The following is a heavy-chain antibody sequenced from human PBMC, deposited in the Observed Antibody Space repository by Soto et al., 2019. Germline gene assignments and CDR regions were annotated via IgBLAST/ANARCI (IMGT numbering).Heavy chain of an antibody. D-gene: IGHD2-15*01. V-gene: IGHV3-9*02. CDR3: AVSSPDIVVLPSSIYFTS. J-gene: IGHJ4*02. CDR1: GSSSDPFT. CDR2: LSWDRSTV. Sequence: GGSLRLSCVASGSSSDPFTMHWVRELPGKGLEWVAGLSWDRSTVAYADSVQGRFTISRDHSKNSVDLLMDSLRPDDTALYFCAVSSPDIVVLPSSIYFTSWGPGTQVTVSS.